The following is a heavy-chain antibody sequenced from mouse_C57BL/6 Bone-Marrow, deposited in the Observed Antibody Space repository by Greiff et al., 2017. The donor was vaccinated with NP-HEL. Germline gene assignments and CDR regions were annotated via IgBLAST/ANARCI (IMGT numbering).Heavy chain of an antibody. CDR1: GYAFSSYW. Sequence: VQLVESGAELVKPGASVKISCKASGYAFSSYWMNWVKQRPGKGLEWIGQIYPGDGDTNYNGKFKGKATLTADKSSSTAYMQLSSLTSEDSAVYFCARSGLGRLYYFDYWGQGTTRTVSS. V-gene: IGHV1-80*01. CDR3: ARSGLGRLYYFDY. D-gene: IGHD4-1*01. CDR2: IYPGDGDT. J-gene: IGHJ2*01.